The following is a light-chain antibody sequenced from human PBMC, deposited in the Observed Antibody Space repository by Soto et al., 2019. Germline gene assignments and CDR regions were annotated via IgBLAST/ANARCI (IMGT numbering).Light chain of an antibody. J-gene: IGKJ2*01. Sequence: EIVMTQSPATLSVSPGERATLSCRASQSVSVNLAWYQQKPGQAPRLLIYAASTRATGIPAGFSGSRSGTEFTLTISSVQSEDFAVYYCQQYNNWPSYTFGQGTKLEIK. CDR2: AAS. V-gene: IGKV3-15*01. CDR3: QQYNNWPSYT. CDR1: QSVSVN.